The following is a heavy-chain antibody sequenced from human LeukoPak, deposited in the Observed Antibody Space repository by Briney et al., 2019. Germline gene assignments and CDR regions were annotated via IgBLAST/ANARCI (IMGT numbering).Heavy chain of an antibody. V-gene: IGHV3-23*01. J-gene: IGHJ5*02. D-gene: IGHD6-13*01. CDR3: ATDSGVWGFDT. CDR1: GCTFSSYA. Sequence: PGGSLRLSCAASGCTFSSYAMSWVRQPPGKGLEWVSAMSGSGGSTFYADSVKGRFTISRDNSKKTLYLQMTSLRAEDSAVYYCATDSGVWGFDTWGQGTLVTVSS. CDR2: MSGSGGST.